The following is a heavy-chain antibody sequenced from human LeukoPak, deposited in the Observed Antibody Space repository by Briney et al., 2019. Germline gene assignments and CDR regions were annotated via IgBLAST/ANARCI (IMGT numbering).Heavy chain of an antibody. CDR1: GGSISSDY. J-gene: IGHJ4*02. CDR3: ATRRY. V-gene: IGHV4-59*08. Sequence: PSETLSLTCTVSGGSISSDYWQWIRQPPGKGLEWIGYIYNSGSNNYNPSLKSRVTISIDTSKNQFSLKLTSVTAADTAVYYCATRRYWGQGTLVTVSS. D-gene: IGHD1-14*01. CDR2: IYNSGSN.